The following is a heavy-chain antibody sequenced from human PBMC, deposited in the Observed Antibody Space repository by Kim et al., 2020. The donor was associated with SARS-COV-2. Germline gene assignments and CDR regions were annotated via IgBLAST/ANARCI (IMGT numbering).Heavy chain of an antibody. J-gene: IGHJ4*02. CDR3: ARHGKYVDIMTGYNPHFDY. CDR1: SDSISSGSYY. CDR2: IYYSGTT. D-gene: IGHD3-9*01. V-gene: IGHV4-39*01. Sequence: SETLSLTCTVSSDSISSGSYYWGWIRQPPGKGLEWIGSIYYSGTTYYNPPLKSRVTISVDTSKNQFSLKLSYVTAADTAVYYCARHGKYVDIMTGYNPHFDYWGQGTLVTVSS.